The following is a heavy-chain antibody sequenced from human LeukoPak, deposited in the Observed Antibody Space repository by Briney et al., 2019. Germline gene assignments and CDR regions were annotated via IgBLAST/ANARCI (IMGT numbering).Heavy chain of an antibody. CDR1: GFTFSSYG. Sequence: GGSLRLSCAASGFTFSSYGMHWVRQAPGKGLEWVAVIWYDGRNKFYADSLKGRFTISRDNAKNSLYLQMNSLRAEDTAVYYCARDVVGPIDYWGQGTLVTVSS. D-gene: IGHD2-15*01. CDR3: ARDVVGPIDY. V-gene: IGHV3-33*01. CDR2: IWYDGRNK. J-gene: IGHJ4*02.